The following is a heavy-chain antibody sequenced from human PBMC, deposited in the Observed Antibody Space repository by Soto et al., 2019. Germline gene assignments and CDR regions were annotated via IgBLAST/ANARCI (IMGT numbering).Heavy chain of an antibody. V-gene: IGHV3-23*01. CDR1: GFTFSSYA. CDR3: AKILRGDEWSGGWGRHYYMDV. CDR2: IIGSGGST. Sequence: GGSLRLSCAASGFTFSSYAMSWVRQAPGKGLEWVSAIIGSGGSTYYADSVKGRFTISRDNSKNTLYLQMNSLRAEDTAVYYCAKILRGDEWSGGWGRHYYMDVWGKGTTVTVSS. D-gene: IGHD3-16*01. J-gene: IGHJ6*03.